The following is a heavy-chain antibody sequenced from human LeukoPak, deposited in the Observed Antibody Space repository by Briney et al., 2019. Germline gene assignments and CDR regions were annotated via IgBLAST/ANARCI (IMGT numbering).Heavy chain of an antibody. J-gene: IGHJ4*02. CDR1: GFTFSSYS. CDR3: AAGSSWYRLDY. CDR2: ISGRGGST. Sequence: PGGSLRLSCAASGFTFSSYSMNWVRQAPGKGLEWVSAISGRGGSTYYPDSVKGRFTISRDNSKNTLYLQMNSLRAEDTAVYYCAAGSSWYRLDYWGQGTLVTVSS. V-gene: IGHV3-23*01. D-gene: IGHD6-13*01.